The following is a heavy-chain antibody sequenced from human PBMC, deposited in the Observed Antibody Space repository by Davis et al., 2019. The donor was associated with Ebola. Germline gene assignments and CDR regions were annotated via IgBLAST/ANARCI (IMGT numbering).Heavy chain of an antibody. CDR1: GFTFSSYW. CDR2: INSDGSST. J-gene: IGHJ4*02. V-gene: IGHV3-74*01. D-gene: IGHD2-2*01. CDR3: AKDSGMGYCSSTSCYRY. Sequence: PGGSLRLSCAASGFTFSSYWMHWVRQAPGKGLVWVSRINSDGSSTSYADSVKGRFTISRDNSKNTLYLQMNSLRAEDTAVYYCAKDSGMGYCSSTSCYRYWGQGTLVTVSS.